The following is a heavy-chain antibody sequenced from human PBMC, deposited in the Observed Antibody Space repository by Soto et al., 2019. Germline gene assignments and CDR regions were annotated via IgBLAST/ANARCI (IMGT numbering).Heavy chain of an antibody. V-gene: IGHV4-59*02. CDR2: IYYSGST. D-gene: IGHD2-21*01. CDR3: ASHNCGGECYSRYFQH. CDR1: GVSVRGYY. J-gene: IGHJ1*01. Sequence: SETLSLTCNVSGVSVRGYYWSWIRQPPGKGLEWIGYIYYSGSTNYNPSLKSRVTISVDTSKNQFSLKLTSVTAADTAMYFCASHNCGGECYSRYFQHWGQGNLVTVSS.